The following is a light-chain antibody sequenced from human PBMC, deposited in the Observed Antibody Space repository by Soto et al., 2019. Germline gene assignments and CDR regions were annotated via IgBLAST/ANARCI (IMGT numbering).Light chain of an antibody. Sequence: EIVLTQSPGTLSLSPWERATLSCRASQSVSSYLAWYQQKPGQAPRLLIYDASNRATGIPARFSGSGSGTDFTLTISSLEPEDFAVYYCQQRSNWPLTFGGGTKVDI. CDR1: QSVSSY. CDR3: QQRSNWPLT. V-gene: IGKV3-11*01. CDR2: DAS. J-gene: IGKJ4*01.